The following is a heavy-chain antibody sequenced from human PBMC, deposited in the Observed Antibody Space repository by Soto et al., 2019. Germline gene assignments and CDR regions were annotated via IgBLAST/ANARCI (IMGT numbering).Heavy chain of an antibody. CDR2: IWYAGSNK. Sequence: QVQLVESGGGVVPPGRSLRLSCAASGFTFSSYGMHWVRQAPGKGLEWVAGIWYAGSNKYYADSVKGRFTISRDNSKNTLYMQMNSLSAEDTAVYYCARERAAAGLFFSGYYNYYGMDVWCQGTTVTVSS. J-gene: IGHJ6*02. CDR1: GFTFSSYG. CDR3: ARERAAAGLFFSGYYNYYGMDV. D-gene: IGHD6-13*01. V-gene: IGHV3-33*01.